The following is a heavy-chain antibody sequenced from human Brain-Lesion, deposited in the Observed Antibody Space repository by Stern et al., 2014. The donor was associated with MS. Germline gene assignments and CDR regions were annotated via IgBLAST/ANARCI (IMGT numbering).Heavy chain of an antibody. V-gene: IGHV2-5*09. D-gene: IGHD3-3*01. J-gene: IGHJ4*02. CDR1: GFSLRTDGVG. CDR2: IYWDNDK. Sequence: QVTLRESGPALVTPTQTLTLTCTFSGFSLRTDGVGVGWVRQPPGQALESLALIYWDNDKRYGPSLRSRLTITKDTSRNQVVLTMTNMDPVDTATYYCAHRRPHYASWDNGDFDYWGQGALVTVSS. CDR3: AHRRPHYASWDNGDFDY.